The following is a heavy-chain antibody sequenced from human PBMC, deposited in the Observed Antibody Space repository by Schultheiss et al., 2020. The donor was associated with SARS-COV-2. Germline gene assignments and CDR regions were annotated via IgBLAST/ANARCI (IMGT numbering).Heavy chain of an antibody. CDR2: IYYSGST. CDR1: GGSFSDYY. CDR3: ARTYSSSSAFDY. J-gene: IGHJ4*02. V-gene: IGHV4-59*08. D-gene: IGHD6-6*01. Sequence: SQTLSLTCAVYGGSFSDYYWSWIRQPAGKGLEWIGYIYYSGSTNYNPSLKSRVTISVDTSKNQFSLKLSSVTAADTAVYYCARTYSSSSAFDYWGQGTLVTVSS.